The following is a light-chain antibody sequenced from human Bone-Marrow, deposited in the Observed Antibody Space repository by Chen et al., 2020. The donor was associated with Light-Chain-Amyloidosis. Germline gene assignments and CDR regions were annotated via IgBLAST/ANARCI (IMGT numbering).Light chain of an antibody. J-gene: IGKJ1*01. CDR2: DAS. V-gene: IGKV3-11*01. CDR3: QQRSDWPRT. CDR1: QSVSSH. Sequence: EIVLTQSPATLSVSPGERATLSCRASQSVSSHLDWYQQKPGQAPRLLIYDASNRATGTPARFSGTRSGTDFTLTINSLEPEDFAVYYCQQRSDWPRTFGQGTKVEIK.